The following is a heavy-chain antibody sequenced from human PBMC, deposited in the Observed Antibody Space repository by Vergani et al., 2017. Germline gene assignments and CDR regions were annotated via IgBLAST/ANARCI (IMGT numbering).Heavy chain of an antibody. J-gene: IGHJ6*02. V-gene: IGHV4-34*01. D-gene: IGHD6-13*01. CDR2: INHSGST. CDR1: GGSFSGYY. CDR3: ARVRAAGTFNYYYYYGMDV. Sequence: QVQLQQWGAGLLKPSETLSLTCAVYGGSFSGYYWSWIRQPPGKGLEWIGEINHSGSTNYNPSRKSRVTISVDTSKNQFSLKLSSVTAADTAVYYCARVRAAGTFNYYYYYGMDVWGQGTTVTVSS.